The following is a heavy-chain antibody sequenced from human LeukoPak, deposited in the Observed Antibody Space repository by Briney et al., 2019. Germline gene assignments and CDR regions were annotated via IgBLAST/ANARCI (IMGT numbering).Heavy chain of an antibody. Sequence: GGSPRLSCAASGFTFSSYAMHWVRQAPGKGLEWVAVISYDGSNKYYADSVKGRFTISRDNSKNTLYLQMNSLRAEDTAVYYCARDRGAVAAYYFDYWGQGTLVTVSS. J-gene: IGHJ4*02. D-gene: IGHD6-19*01. CDR2: ISYDGSNK. V-gene: IGHV3-30-3*01. CDR1: GFTFSSYA. CDR3: ARDRGAVAAYYFDY.